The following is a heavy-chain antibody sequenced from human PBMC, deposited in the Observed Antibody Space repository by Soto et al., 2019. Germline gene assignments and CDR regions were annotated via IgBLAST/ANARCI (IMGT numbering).Heavy chain of an antibody. CDR1: GYTFSTYY. CDR3: ARYDYNGYYFDY. J-gene: IGHJ4*02. Sequence: QVQLVQSGAEVKKPGAPVKVSCKASGYTFSTYYMHWVRQAPGQGYEWMGIINPSGGSTTYAQKFQGRVTMTRDTSTTTVYMELSSLKSEDTAVYYCARYDYNGYYFDYWGQGTLVTVSS. D-gene: IGHD4-4*01. V-gene: IGHV1-46*01. CDR2: INPSGGST.